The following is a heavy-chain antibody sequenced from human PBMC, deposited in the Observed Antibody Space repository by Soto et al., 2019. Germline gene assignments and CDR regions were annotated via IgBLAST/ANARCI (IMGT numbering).Heavy chain of an antibody. CDR1: GGSISSGTW. J-gene: IGHJ5*02. Sequence: SETLSLTCAVSGGSISSGTWWSWVRQPPGRGLEWIGEIYHSGSPNYNPSLKSRVTMSVDKSKNLFSLRLSSVTAADSAVYYCARASGLLRSTNPPRNWFDPWGQGTLVTVSS. CDR2: IYHSGSP. V-gene: IGHV4-4*02. CDR3: ARASGLLRSTNPPRNWFDP. D-gene: IGHD3-10*01.